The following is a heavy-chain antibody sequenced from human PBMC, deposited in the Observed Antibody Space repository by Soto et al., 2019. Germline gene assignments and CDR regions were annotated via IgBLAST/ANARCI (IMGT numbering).Heavy chain of an antibody. D-gene: IGHD2-15*01. Sequence: GGSQRLSCAASGFTFSSYAMSWVRQAPGKGLEWVSTISDSGSTYYADSVKGRFTISRDISKNTLYVQMSSLRAEDTAVYYCAKGGEGYCSGTSCLYHMDAWGKGTTVTVSS. CDR1: GFTFSSYA. J-gene: IGHJ6*03. CDR3: AKGGEGYCSGTSCLYHMDA. CDR2: ISDSGST. V-gene: IGHV3-23*01.